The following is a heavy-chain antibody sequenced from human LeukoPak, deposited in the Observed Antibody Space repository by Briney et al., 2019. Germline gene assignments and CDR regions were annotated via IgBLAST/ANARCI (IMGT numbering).Heavy chain of an antibody. CDR1: GYTLTELS. Sequence: ASVKVSCKVSGYTLTELSMHWVRQAPGKGLEWMGGFDPEDGETIYAQKFQGRVTMTEDTSTDTAYMELSRLRSDDTAVYYCARAALEWELLFPYFDYWGQGTLVTVSS. D-gene: IGHD1-26*01. CDR3: ARAALEWELLFPYFDY. CDR2: FDPEDGET. V-gene: IGHV1-24*01. J-gene: IGHJ4*02.